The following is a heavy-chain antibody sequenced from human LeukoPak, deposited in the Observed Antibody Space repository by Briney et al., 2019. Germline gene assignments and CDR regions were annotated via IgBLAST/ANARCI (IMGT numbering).Heavy chain of an antibody. J-gene: IGHJ4*02. Sequence: PGGSLRLSCAASGFTVSRNYMSWVRQAPGKGLEWVSVIYSGGNTDYADSVKGRFTISRDNAKNTLYLQMNSLRAEDTAVYYCARDLSYSLEYWGQGTLVTVSS. CDR3: ARDLSYSLEY. CDR1: GFTVSRNY. CDR2: IYSGGNT. D-gene: IGHD3-10*01. V-gene: IGHV3-53*01.